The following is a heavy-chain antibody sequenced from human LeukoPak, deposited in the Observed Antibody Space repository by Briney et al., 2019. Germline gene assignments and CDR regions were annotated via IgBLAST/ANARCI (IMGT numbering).Heavy chain of an antibody. CDR3: ARAVETIFGRSSIGMDV. V-gene: IGHV3-11*01. CDR2: ISSSGSTI. J-gene: IGHJ6*02. D-gene: IGHD3-3*01. Sequence: PGGSLRLSCAASGFTFSDYYMSWIRQAPGKGLEWVSYISSSGSTIYYADSVKGRFTISRDNAKNSLYLQMNSPRAEDTAVYYCARAVETIFGRSSIGMDVWGQGTTVTVSS. CDR1: GFTFSDYY.